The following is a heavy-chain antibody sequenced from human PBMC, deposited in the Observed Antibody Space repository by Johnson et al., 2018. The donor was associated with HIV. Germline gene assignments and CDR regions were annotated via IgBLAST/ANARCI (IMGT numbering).Heavy chain of an antibody. J-gene: IGHJ3*02. Sequence: QVQLVESGGGLVKPGGSLRLSCAASGFTFSDYYMSWIRQAPGKGLEWVSYISSSGSGGSTYYADSVKGRFTVSRDNSKNTLYLHMNGLRTEDTAVFYCARRDYDLSGKGPLDIWGQGTMVTVSS. CDR3: ARRDYDLSGKGPLDI. D-gene: IGHD3-3*01. CDR2: ISSSGSGGST. CDR1: GFTFSDYY. V-gene: IGHV3-11*04.